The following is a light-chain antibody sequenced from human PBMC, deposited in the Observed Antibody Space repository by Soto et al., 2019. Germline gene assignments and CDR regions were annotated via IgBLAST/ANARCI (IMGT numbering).Light chain of an antibody. J-gene: IGLJ2*01. CDR2: DTS. Sequence: QAVVTQEPSLTVSPGGTVTLTCGSSTGAVTSNHHTYWFQQKAGQATRTLIYDTSNKHSWTPARFSGSLLGDKAALTLSGAQPEDEAQYYCLLSYNAARVFGGVTKLTVL. CDR3: LLSYNAARV. CDR1: TGAVTSNHH. V-gene: IGLV7-46*01.